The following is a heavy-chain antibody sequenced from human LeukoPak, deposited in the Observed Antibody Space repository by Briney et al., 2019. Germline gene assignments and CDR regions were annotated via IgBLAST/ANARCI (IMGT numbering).Heavy chain of an antibody. V-gene: IGHV1-69*06. D-gene: IGHD2-15*01. CDR2: IIPIFGTA. CDR1: GYTFTSYA. Sequence: SVKVSCKASGYTFTSYAMNWVRQAPGQGLEWMGGIIPIFGTANYAQKFQGRVTITADKSTSTAYMELSSLRSEDTAVYYCAVAATSRGGDYWGQGTLVTVSS. CDR3: AVAATSRGGDY. J-gene: IGHJ4*02.